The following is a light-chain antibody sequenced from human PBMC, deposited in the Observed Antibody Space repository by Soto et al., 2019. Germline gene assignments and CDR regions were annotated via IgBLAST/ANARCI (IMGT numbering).Light chain of an antibody. V-gene: IGLV2-8*01. CDR1: SSDVGAYNY. J-gene: IGLJ2*01. Sequence: QSVLTQPPSASGSTGQSVTISCAGTSSDVGAYNYVSWYQQHPGKAPKLMIYEVTKRPSGVPDRFSGSKSGNTASLTVSGLQVEDEADYYCSSHAGTKVVFGGGTKLTVL. CDR2: EVT. CDR3: SSHAGTKVV.